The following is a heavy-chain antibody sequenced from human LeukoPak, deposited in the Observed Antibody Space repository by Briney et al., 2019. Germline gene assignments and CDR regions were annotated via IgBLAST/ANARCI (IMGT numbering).Heavy chain of an antibody. J-gene: IGHJ4*02. D-gene: IGHD6-19*01. V-gene: IGHV1-8*01. CDR1: GYTFTSYD. CDR3: ARGKIGSSGWFPFVY. Sequence: ASVKVSCMASGYTFTSYDINWVRQATGQGLEWMGWMNPNSGNTGYAQKFQGRVTMTRNTSISTAYMELSSLRSEDTAVYYCARGKIGSSGWFPFVYWGQGTLVTVSS. CDR2: MNPNSGNT.